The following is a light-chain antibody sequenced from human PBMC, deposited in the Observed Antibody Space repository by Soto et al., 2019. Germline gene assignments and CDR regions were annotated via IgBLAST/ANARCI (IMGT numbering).Light chain of an antibody. J-gene: IGLJ3*02. CDR3: AAWDDSLNGPWV. V-gene: IGLV1-44*01. Sequence: QSVLTQPPSASGTPGQRVTISCSGGRSNIGTNTVNWYQQLPGTAPKLLIYANSRRPSGVPDRFSGSKSGTSASLAISGLQSEDEADYYCAAWDDSLNGPWVLGGGTKLTVL. CDR2: ANS. CDR1: RSNIGTNT.